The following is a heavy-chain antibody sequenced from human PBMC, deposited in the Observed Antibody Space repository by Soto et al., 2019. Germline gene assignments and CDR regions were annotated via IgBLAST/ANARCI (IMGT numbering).Heavy chain of an antibody. CDR2: IIPIFGTA. Sequence: GASVKVSCKASGGTFSSYAISWVRQAPGQGLEWMGGIIPIFGTANYAQKFQGRVTITADESTSTAYMELSSLRSEDTAVYYCARSRGPQMYYYDSSGYPPQNFDYWGQGTLVTVSS. CDR1: GGTFSSYA. CDR3: ARSRGPQMYYYDSSGYPPQNFDY. D-gene: IGHD3-22*01. V-gene: IGHV1-69*13. J-gene: IGHJ4*02.